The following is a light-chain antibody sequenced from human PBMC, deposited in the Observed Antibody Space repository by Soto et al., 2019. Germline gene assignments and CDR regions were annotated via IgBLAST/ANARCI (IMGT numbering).Light chain of an antibody. CDR1: SSDVGGYNY. CDR2: DVS. CDR3: GSYAGTSYA. J-gene: IGLJ1*01. V-gene: IGLV2-11*01. Sequence: SDLTQARSVTRVDLHSLRISCTGTSSDVGGYNYVSWYQQHPGKAPKLMIYDVSKRPSGVPDRLSGSKSCHTSSLTIPGLQAEDEADYYGGSYAGTSYASGPGTKVTVL.